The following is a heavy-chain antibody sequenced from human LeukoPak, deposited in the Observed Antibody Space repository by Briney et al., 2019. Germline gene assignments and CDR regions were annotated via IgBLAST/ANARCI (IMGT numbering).Heavy chain of an antibody. CDR1: GYTFTGYY. Sequence: ASVKVSCKASGYTFTGYYMHWVRQAPGQGLEWMGWINPNSGGTNYAQKFQGRVTTTRDTSISTAYMELSRLRSDDTAVYYCAREDDYVWGSYRILDNWGQGTLVTVSS. CDR3: AREDDYVWGSYRILDN. J-gene: IGHJ4*02. V-gene: IGHV1-2*02. D-gene: IGHD3-16*02. CDR2: INPNSGGT.